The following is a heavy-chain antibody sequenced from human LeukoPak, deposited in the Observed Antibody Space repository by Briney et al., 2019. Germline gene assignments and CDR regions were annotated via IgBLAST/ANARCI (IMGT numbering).Heavy chain of an antibody. CDR1: GFTVSSNY. Sequence: GGSLRLSCAASGFTVSSNYMSWVRQAPGKGLEWVSVIYSGGSTYYADSVKGRFTISRDNAKNSLYLQMNSLRAEDTAVYYCARDRGYYVIDYWGQGTLVTVSS. J-gene: IGHJ4*02. CDR3: ARDRGYYVIDY. D-gene: IGHD3-10*02. CDR2: IYSGGST. V-gene: IGHV3-53*01.